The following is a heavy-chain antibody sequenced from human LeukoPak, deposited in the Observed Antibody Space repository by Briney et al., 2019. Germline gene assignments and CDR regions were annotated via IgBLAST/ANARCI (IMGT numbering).Heavy chain of an antibody. CDR2: IYYSGST. D-gene: IGHD2-8*01. V-gene: IGHV4-61*10. Sequence: SQTLSLTCTVSGGSISSATYYWSWIRQPAGKGLEWIGSIYYSGSTYYNPSLKSRVTISVDTSKNQFSLKLTSVTAADTAVYYCARDTINGANDYWGQGTLVTVSS. CDR1: GGSISSATYY. CDR3: ARDTINGANDY. J-gene: IGHJ4*02.